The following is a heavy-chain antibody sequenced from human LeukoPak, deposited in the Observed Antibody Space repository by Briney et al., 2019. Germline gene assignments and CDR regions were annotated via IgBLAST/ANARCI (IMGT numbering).Heavy chain of an antibody. CDR3: ASGGWVTIFGVVTPFDY. J-gene: IGHJ4*02. Sequence: ASVKVSCKASGYTFTGYYIHWVRQAPGQGLEWMGRINPNSGGTNYARKFQGRVTITRDTSISTAYMELSRLRSDDTAVYYCASGGWVTIFGVVTPFDYWGQGTLVTVSS. CDR1: GYTFTGYY. V-gene: IGHV1-2*06. D-gene: IGHD3-3*01. CDR2: INPNSGGT.